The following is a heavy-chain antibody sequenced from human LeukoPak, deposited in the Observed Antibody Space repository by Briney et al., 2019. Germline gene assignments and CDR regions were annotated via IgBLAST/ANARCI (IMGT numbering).Heavy chain of an antibody. Sequence: ASVKVSCKASGYTFTGYYMHWVRQAPGQGLEWMGWINPNSGGTNYAQKFQGRVTMTRDTSISTAYMELSSLRSDDTAAYYCARESCSSTSCYAYEDYWGQGTLVTVSS. J-gene: IGHJ4*02. V-gene: IGHV1-2*02. D-gene: IGHD2-2*01. CDR2: INPNSGGT. CDR3: ARESCSSTSCYAYEDY. CDR1: GYTFTGYY.